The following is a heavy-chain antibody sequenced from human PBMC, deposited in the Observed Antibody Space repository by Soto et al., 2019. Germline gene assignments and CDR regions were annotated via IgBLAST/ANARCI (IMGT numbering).Heavy chain of an antibody. CDR1: GGSISSYY. J-gene: IGHJ6*02. CDR3: ARYKLWFGEFWSYGMDV. D-gene: IGHD3-10*01. V-gene: IGHV4-59*08. Sequence: PSETLSLTCTVSGGSISSYYWSWIRQPPGKGLEWIGYIYYSGSTNYNPSLKSRVTISADTSKNQFSLKLSSVTAADTAVYYCARYKLWFGEFWSYGMDVWGQGTTVTVSS. CDR2: IYYSGST.